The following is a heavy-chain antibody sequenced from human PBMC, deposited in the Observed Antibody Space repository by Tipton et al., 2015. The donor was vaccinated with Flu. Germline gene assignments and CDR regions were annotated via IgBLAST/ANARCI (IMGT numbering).Heavy chain of an antibody. CDR1: GGSISSRSYF. J-gene: IGHJ6*03. V-gene: IGHV4-39*07. CDR3: ARASMVRGNYYYYYMDV. Sequence: LRLSCIVSGGSISSRSYFWGWIRQPPGKRLEWIGSMYSSGSTHYNPSLKSRVTTSVDTSKNQFSLKLSSVTAADTAVYYCARASMVRGNYYYYYMDVWGKGTTVTVSS. D-gene: IGHD3-10*01. CDR2: MYSSGST.